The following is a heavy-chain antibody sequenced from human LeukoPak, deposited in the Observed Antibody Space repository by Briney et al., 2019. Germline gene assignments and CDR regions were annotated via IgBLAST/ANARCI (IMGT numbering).Heavy chain of an antibody. CDR3: ARADRLHGGPYLIGP. J-gene: IGHJ5*02. CDR1: GYSFTDYY. V-gene: IGHV1-2*02. Sequence: ASVKVSCKTSGYSFTDYYMHWVRQAPGQGLEWMGWINPNSGGTSSAQKFQGRVTMTRDTSITTVYMEVRWLTSDDTAVYYCARADRLHGGPYLIGPWGQGALVTVSS. D-gene: IGHD2-21*01. CDR2: INPNSGGT.